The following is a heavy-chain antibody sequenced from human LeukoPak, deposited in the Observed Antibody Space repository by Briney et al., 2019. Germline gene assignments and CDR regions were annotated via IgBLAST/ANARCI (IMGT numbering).Heavy chain of an antibody. Sequence: GGSPRLSCAASGFTFSSYAMSWVRQAPGKGLEWVSAISGSGGSTYYADSVKGRFTISRDNSKNTLYLQMNSLRAEDTAVYYCRFPRAGTEQNNWFDPWGQGTLVTVSS. CDR3: RFPRAGTEQNNWFDP. V-gene: IGHV3-23*01. D-gene: IGHD1-1*01. CDR1: GFTFSSYA. J-gene: IGHJ5*02. CDR2: ISGSGGST.